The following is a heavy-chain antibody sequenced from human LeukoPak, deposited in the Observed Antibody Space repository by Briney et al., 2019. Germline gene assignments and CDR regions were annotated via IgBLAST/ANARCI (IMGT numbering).Heavy chain of an antibody. D-gene: IGHD2-15*01. Sequence: LSLTCTVSGGSISSSAYYWGWIRQAPGKGLEWISYISISSSYTNYADSVKGRFTISRDNAKNSLYLQMNSLRAEDTAVYYCARTFNLPPYCSGGSCYSARGAYFQHWGQGTLVTVSS. CDR1: GGSISSSAYY. CDR2: ISISSSYT. V-gene: IGHV3-11*03. CDR3: ARTFNLPPYCSGGSCYSARGAYFQH. J-gene: IGHJ1*01.